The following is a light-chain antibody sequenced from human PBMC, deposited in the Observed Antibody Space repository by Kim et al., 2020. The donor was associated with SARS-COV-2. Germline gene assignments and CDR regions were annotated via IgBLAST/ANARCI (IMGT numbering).Light chain of an antibody. J-gene: IGKJ4*01. CDR2: GAS. V-gene: IGKV3-20*01. Sequence: EIMLTQSPGTLFSSPGERATLSCRANQSVINNYLAWYQQKPGQAPRLLIHGASRRVPGIPDRFSGSGSGTDYVLTISRLEPEDFAVNYCQQYGRSSLTFGGGPKVDIK. CDR3: QQYGRSSLT. CDR1: QSVINNY.